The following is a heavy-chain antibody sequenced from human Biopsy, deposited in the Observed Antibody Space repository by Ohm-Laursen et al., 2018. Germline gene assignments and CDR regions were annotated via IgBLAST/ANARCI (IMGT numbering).Heavy chain of an antibody. Sequence: GTLSLTCAVFGKTFNGYQWSWIRQPPGKGLEWIGQINQAGTTNYNPSLKSRVSISADASKYEFSLRLTSVTAADTAVYLCGNEVHGRDYWGLGAQVTVSS. D-gene: IGHD2-15*01. V-gene: IGHV4-34*08. CDR3: GNEVHGRDY. CDR2: INQAGTT. CDR1: GKTFNGYQ. J-gene: IGHJ4*02.